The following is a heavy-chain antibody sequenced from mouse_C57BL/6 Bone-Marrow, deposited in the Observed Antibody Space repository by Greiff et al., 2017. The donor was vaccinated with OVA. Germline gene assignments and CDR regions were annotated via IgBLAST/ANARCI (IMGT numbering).Heavy chain of an antibody. J-gene: IGHJ2*01. CDR3: ARTDY. V-gene: IGHV1-76*01. Sequence: QVQLQQSGAELVRPGASVKLSCKASGYTFTDYYINWVKQRPGQGLEWIARIYPGSGNTYYNEKLKGKATLTAEKSSSTAYMQLSSLTSEDSAVYFCARTDYWGQGTTLTVSS. CDR2: IYPGSGNT. CDR1: GYTFTDYY.